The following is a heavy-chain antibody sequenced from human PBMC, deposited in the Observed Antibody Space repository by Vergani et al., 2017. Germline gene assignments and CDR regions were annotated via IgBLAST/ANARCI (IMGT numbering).Heavy chain of an antibody. V-gene: IGHV4-39*01. Sequence: QLQLQESGPGLVKPSETLSLTCTVSGGSISSSSYYWGWIRQPPGKGLECIGSIYYSGSTYYNPSLKSRVTISVDTSKNQFSLKLSSVTAADTAVYYCARLPTGAYDYWGQGTLVTVSS. CDR3: ARLPTGAYDY. J-gene: IGHJ4*02. CDR2: IYYSGST. CDR1: GGSISSSSYY. D-gene: IGHD7-27*01.